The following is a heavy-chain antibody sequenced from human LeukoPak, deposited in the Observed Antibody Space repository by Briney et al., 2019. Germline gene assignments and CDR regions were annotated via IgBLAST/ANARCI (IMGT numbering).Heavy chain of an antibody. D-gene: IGHD1-26*01. CDR2: IYYSGST. CDR1: GGSISSYY. CDR3: ARDSSGSYPRFDP. J-gene: IGHJ5*02. V-gene: IGHV4-59*01. Sequence: SETLSLTCTVSGGSISSYYWSWIRQPPGKGLEWIGYIYYSGSTNYNPSLKSRVTISVDTSKNQFSLKLSSVTAADTAVYYCARDSSGSYPRFDPWGQGTLVTVSS.